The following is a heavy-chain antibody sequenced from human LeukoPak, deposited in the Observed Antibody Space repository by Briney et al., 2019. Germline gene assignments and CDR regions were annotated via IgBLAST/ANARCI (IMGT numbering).Heavy chain of an antibody. J-gene: IGHJ4*02. CDR3: ARVSRFYYDSSGDFDY. CDR1: GYTFTDYY. V-gene: IGHV1-2*02. D-gene: IGHD3-22*01. Sequence: ASVKVSCKASGYTFTDYYMHWVRQAPGQGLEWMGWITPNSGATKYAQKFRGRVSMTRDASINTAYMELSRLRSDDTAIYYCARVSRFYYDSSGDFDYWGQGTLVTVSS. CDR2: ITPNSGAT.